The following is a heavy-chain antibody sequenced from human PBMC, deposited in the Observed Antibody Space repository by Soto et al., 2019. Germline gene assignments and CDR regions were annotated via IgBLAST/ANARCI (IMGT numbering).Heavy chain of an antibody. CDR3: ARRPLNYYGSGGAQGCFDY. CDR1: GFTFSSYS. Sequence: EVQLVESGGGLVQPGGSLRLSCAASGFTFSSYSMNWVRQAPGKGLEWVSYISSSSSTIYYADSVKGRFTISRDNAKNSLYPPMNGLRAEDTAVYSCARRPLNYYGSGGAQGCFDYWGQGTLVTVSS. J-gene: IGHJ4*02. CDR2: ISSSSSTI. V-gene: IGHV3-48*01. D-gene: IGHD3-10*01.